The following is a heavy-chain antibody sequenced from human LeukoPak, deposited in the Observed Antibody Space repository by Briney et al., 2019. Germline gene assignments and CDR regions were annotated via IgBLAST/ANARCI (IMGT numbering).Heavy chain of an antibody. J-gene: IGHJ3*02. V-gene: IGHV4-4*07. CDR3: ARDDNSEYSDDAFDI. Sequence: SETLSLTCSVSGGSISSYFWSWLRQPAGKGLEWIGRIYTRGGTEYNPSLKSRVTMSVDTSKNQFSLKLISVTAAGTAVYFCARDDNSEYSDDAFDIWGQGTLVTVSS. CDR1: GGSISSYF. CDR2: IYTRGGT. D-gene: IGHD1-26*01.